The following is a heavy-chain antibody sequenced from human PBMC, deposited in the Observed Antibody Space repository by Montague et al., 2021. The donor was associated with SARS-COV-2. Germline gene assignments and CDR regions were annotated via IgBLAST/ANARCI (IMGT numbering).Heavy chain of an antibody. CDR3: ARMTVAGIPFDY. CDR2: IDWDDDK. V-gene: IGHV2-70*11. CDR1: GFSLSTSGMC. D-gene: IGHD6-19*01. Sequence: VKPTQTLTLTCTFSGFSLSTSGMCVSWIRQPPGKALEWLARIDWDDDKYCSTSLKTRLTISKDTSKNQVVLTMTNMDPVDTATYYCARMTVAGIPFDYWGQGTLVTVSS. J-gene: IGHJ4*02.